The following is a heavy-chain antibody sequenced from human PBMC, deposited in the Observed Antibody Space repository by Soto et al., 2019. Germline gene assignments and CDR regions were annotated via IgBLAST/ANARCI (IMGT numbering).Heavy chain of an antibody. Sequence: QVQLQESGPGLVKPSQTLSLTCTVSGGSISSGGYYWSWIRQHPGKGLEWIGYIYYSGSTYYNPSLKSRVTISVDTSKNHFSLKLSSVTAADPAVDYCARALMVRGVGEFDYWGQGTLVTVSS. CDR1: GGSISSGGYY. J-gene: IGHJ4*02. CDR2: IYYSGST. D-gene: IGHD3-10*01. V-gene: IGHV4-31*03. CDR3: ARALMVRGVGEFDY.